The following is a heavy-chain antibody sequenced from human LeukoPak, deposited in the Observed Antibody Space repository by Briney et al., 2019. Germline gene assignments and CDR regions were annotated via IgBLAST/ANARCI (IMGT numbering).Heavy chain of an antibody. D-gene: IGHD6-13*01. CDR2: INPSFEA. Sequence: GGSLRLSCAASGFSFSIYGMHWVRQAPGKGLEWISYINPSFEAFYINSVEGRFTISRDNVKNSVYLQMNSLRNEDTAMYFCRRSHDYWGQGTLVTVSS. CDR1: GFSFSIYG. CDR3: RRSHDY. J-gene: IGHJ4*02. V-gene: IGHV3-48*02.